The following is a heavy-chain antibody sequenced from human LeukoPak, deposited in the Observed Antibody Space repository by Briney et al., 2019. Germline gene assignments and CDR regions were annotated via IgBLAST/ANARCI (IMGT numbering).Heavy chain of an antibody. Sequence: ASVKVSCKVSGYTFTDYYMHWVQQAPGKGLEWMGLVDPEDGETIYAEKFQGRVTINAETSTDTAYMELSSLRSEDTAVYYCATGRDGYNSPFDYWGQGTLVTVSS. CDR2: VDPEDGET. J-gene: IGHJ4*02. CDR3: ATGRDGYNSPFDY. V-gene: IGHV1-69-2*01. D-gene: IGHD5-24*01. CDR1: GYTFTDYY.